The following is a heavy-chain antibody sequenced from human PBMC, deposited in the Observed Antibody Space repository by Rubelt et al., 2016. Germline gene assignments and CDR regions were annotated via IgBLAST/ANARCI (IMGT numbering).Heavy chain of an antibody. CDR3: AKDGACSL. Sequence: QLHLQESGPGLVQPSETLSLTCTVFGDSISNANYYWGWVRQSPGRGLEWIGSIYYTGSTYFNPSLKSRVTISIATSKDPCSLKLSSVTAADTAVYYCAKDGACSLWGQGTMVTVSS. D-gene: IGHD3-10*02. V-gene: IGHV4-39*07. CDR1: GDSISNANYY. CDR2: IYYTGST. J-gene: IGHJ3*01.